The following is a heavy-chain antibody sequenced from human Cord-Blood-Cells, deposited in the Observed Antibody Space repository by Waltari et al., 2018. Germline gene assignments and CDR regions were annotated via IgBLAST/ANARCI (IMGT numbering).Heavy chain of an antibody. CDR3: ARVDLYYDSSGYYSYYFDY. Sequence: QVQLVQSGAEVKKPGSSVKVSCKASGGTFSSYAISWVRQAPGQGIEWMGWIIPIFGRANYAQKFQGEVTITADESTSTAYMELSSLRSEDTAVYYCARVDLYYDSSGYYSYYFDYWGQGTLVTVSS. J-gene: IGHJ4*02. D-gene: IGHD3-22*01. V-gene: IGHV1-69*01. CDR1: GGTFSSYA. CDR2: IIPIFGRA.